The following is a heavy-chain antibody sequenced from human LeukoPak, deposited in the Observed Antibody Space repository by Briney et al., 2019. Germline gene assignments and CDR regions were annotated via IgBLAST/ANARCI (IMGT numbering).Heavy chain of an antibody. CDR1: GGSISSYY. J-gene: IGHJ6*03. CDR3: ARYIAVASMDV. Sequence: SETLSLTCTVSGGSISSYYWSWIRQPAGKGLEWIGRIDTSGNTYYNPSLKSRVTISVDTSKNQFSLKLSSVTAADTAVYYCARYIAVASMDVWGKGTTVTVSS. CDR2: IDTSGNT. V-gene: IGHV4-4*07. D-gene: IGHD6-19*01.